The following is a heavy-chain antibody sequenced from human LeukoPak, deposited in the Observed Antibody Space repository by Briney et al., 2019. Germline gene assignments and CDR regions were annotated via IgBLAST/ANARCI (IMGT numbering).Heavy chain of an antibody. Sequence: PSETLSLTCTVSGGPISSYYWSWIRQPPGKGLEWIGYIYYSGSTNYNPSLKSRVTISVDTSKNQFSLKLSSVTAADTAVYYCARGGYSSSGLFSFWGQGTLVTVSS. CDR3: ARGGYSSSGLFSF. CDR2: IYYSGST. J-gene: IGHJ4*02. V-gene: IGHV4-59*01. D-gene: IGHD6-6*01. CDR1: GGPISSYY.